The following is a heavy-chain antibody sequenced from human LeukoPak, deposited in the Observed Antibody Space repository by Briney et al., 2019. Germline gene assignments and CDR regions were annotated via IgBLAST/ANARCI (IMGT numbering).Heavy chain of an antibody. V-gene: IGHV3-20*04. CDR2: INWNGGST. Sequence: GSLRLSCAASGFTFDDYGMSWVRQAPGKGLEWVSGINWNGGSTGYADPVKGRFTISRDNAKNSLYLQMNSLRAEDTALYYCARLTSGSYYFDYWGQGTLVTVSS. CDR1: GFTFDDYG. CDR3: ARLTSGSYYFDY. J-gene: IGHJ4*02. D-gene: IGHD1-26*01.